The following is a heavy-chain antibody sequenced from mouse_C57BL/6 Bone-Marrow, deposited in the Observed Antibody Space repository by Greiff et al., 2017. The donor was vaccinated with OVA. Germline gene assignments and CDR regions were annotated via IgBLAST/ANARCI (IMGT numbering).Heavy chain of an antibody. CDR1: GFSLTSYG. D-gene: IGHD6-5*01. V-gene: IGHV2-4*01. Sequence: QVQLQQSGPGLVQPSQSLSITCTVSGFSLTSYGVHWVRQPPGKGLEWLGVIWSGGSTDYTDAFISRLSISKDNSKRQVFFKMNRLLADDAAIDYCASICPDGGFAYWGQGTLVTGSA. CDR2: IWSGGST. J-gene: IGHJ3*01. CDR3: ASICPDGGFAY.